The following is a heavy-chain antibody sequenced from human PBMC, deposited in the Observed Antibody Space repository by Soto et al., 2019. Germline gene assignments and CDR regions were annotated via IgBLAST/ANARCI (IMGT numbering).Heavy chain of an antibody. D-gene: IGHD2-2*03. CDR3: STDEWI. J-gene: IGHJ4*02. V-gene: IGHV3-15*01. CDR1: GFTFSNSW. Sequence: EVQLVESGGGLVKPGGSLRLSCAASGFTFSNSWMSWVRQVPGKGLEWVGNIKRKTDGGTKNYAAPVKGRFTISRDDSKNTLDLQMNSLTIEDTAVYYCSTDEWIWGQGTLVTVSS. CDR2: IKRKTDGGTK.